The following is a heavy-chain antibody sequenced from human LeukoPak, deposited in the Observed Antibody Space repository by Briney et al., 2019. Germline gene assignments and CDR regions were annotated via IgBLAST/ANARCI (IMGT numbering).Heavy chain of an antibody. Sequence: GGSLRLSCAASGISLSSLWMSWFRQAPGKGLEWVADIRQDGSEEHYVASVRGRFTISRDSTSLFLQMNTLRVDDTAIYYCAGGQGWHFDLWGRGTLITVSS. V-gene: IGHV3-7*01. D-gene: IGHD2-15*01. CDR1: GISLSSLW. CDR3: AGGQGWHFDL. CDR2: IRQDGSEE. J-gene: IGHJ2*01.